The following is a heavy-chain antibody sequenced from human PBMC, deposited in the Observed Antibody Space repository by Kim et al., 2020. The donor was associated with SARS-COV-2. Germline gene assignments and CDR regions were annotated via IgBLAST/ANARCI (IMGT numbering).Heavy chain of an antibody. V-gene: IGHV3-23*01. CDR3: EASDY. Sequence: MRDRGVRTHYAESVKGRLTISRDNTKSTLFLQMNSLRAEDTAVYYCEASDYWGQGSLVTVSS. J-gene: IGHJ4*02. CDR2: MRDRGVRT.